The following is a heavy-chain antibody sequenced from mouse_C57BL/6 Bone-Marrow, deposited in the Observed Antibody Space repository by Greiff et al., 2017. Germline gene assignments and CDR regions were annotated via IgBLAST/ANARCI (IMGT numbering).Heavy chain of an antibody. CDR3: ARRSPYGNYVFDY. CDR2: ISYSGST. CDR1: GYSITSDY. D-gene: IGHD2-1*01. J-gene: IGHJ2*01. Sequence: EVKLQESGPGLAKPSQTLSLTCSVTGYSITSDYWNWIRKFPGNKLEYMGYISYSGSTYYNPSLKSRIAITRDTSKNQYYLQLNSVTTEDTSTYYCARRSPYGNYVFDYWGQGTTLTVSS. V-gene: IGHV3-8*01.